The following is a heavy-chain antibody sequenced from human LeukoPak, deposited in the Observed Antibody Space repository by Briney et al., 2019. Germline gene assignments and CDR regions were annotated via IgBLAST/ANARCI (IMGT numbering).Heavy chain of an antibody. Sequence: GGSLRLSCAASGFTFSSYAMSWVRQAPGKGLEWVSAISGSGGSTYYADSVKGRFSVSRDNSVNIVYLQMDSLRADDSALYSCAKDANYLDSSGYFIPFDYWGPGTLVTVAS. V-gene: IGHV3-23*01. CDR3: AKDANYLDSSGYFIPFDY. J-gene: IGHJ4*02. D-gene: IGHD3-22*01. CDR2: ISGSGGST. CDR1: GFTFSSYA.